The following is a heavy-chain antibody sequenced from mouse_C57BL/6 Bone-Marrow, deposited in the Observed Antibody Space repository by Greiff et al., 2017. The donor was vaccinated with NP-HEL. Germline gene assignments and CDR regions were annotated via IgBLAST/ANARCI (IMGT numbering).Heavy chain of an antibody. V-gene: IGHV1-9*01. Sequence: PLQQSGAELMKPGASVKLSCKATGYTFTGYWIEWVKQRPGHGLEWIGEILPGSGSTNYNEKFKGKAPFTADTSSNTAYMQLSSLTTEDSALYYCARYPYYCGSSYADYWGQGTTLTVSS. CDR2: ILPGSGST. CDR1: GYTFTGYW. J-gene: IGHJ2*01. CDR3: ARYPYYCGSSYADY. D-gene: IGHD1-1*01.